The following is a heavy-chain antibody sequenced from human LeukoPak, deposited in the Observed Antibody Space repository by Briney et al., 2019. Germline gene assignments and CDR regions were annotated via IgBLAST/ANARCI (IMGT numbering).Heavy chain of an antibody. J-gene: IGHJ4*02. V-gene: IGHV4-34*01. Sequence: SETLSLTCAVYGGSFSVYYWSCIPHPPGEGVECIWEIYHSGSTNYNPPLKSRVTISVDTSKNQFSLKLSSVTAADTAVYYCARAPRRNYCSGGSCYPFDYWGQGTLVTVSS. CDR2: IYHSGST. CDR1: GGSFSVYY. CDR3: ARAPRRNYCSGGSCYPFDY. D-gene: IGHD2-15*01.